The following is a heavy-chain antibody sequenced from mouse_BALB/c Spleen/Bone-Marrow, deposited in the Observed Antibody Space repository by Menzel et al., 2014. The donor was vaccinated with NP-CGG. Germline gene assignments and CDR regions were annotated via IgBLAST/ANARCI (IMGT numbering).Heavy chain of an antibody. Sequence: EVKVVESGAELVKPGASVKLSCTASGFNIKDTYMHWVKQRPEQGLEWIGRIDPANGNTKYDPKFQDKATITADTSSNTAYLQLSSLTSEDTAVYYCARWEYYAMDYWGQGTSVTVSS. CDR2: IDPANGNT. J-gene: IGHJ4*01. V-gene: IGHV14-3*02. D-gene: IGHD4-1*01. CDR1: GFNIKDTY. CDR3: ARWEYYAMDY.